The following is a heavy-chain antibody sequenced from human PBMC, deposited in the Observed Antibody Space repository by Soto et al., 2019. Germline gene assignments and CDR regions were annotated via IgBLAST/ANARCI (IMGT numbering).Heavy chain of an antibody. Sequence: QGQLVQSGPEVKKSGASVKVSCKASGYTFSRYGISWVRQAPGQGLEWMGWISGYNGDTKYAQKVQGRVTMTIDTSTDTAYMELRSMTADDTAIYSCATNGQLPYYYYGRDVWGQGTTITVAS. V-gene: IGHV1-18*01. D-gene: IGHD1-1*01. CDR1: GYTFSRYG. CDR2: ISGYNGDT. J-gene: IGHJ6*02. CDR3: ATNGQLPYYYYGRDV.